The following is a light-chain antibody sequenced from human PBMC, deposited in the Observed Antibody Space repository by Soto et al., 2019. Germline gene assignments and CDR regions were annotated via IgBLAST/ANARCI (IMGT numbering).Light chain of an antibody. CDR2: EGS. V-gene: IGLV2-23*01. J-gene: IGLJ1*01. CDR3: CSFAGTGTQYV. CDR1: SDNIGSYNI. Sequence: QSVLTQPASVSGSLGQSTTISCIGSSDNIGSYNIVSWYQQKPGKAPKIIIFEGSKRPSGVSNRFSGSRSGNTASLTISGLQAEDEADYYCCSFAGTGTQYVFGTGTKVTVL.